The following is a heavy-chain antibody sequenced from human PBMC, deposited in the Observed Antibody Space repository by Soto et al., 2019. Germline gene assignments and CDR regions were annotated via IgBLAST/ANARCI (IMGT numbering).Heavy chain of an antibody. D-gene: IGHD2-15*01. V-gene: IGHV3-48*01. Sequence: GGSLRLSCAASGFTFSSYSMNWVRQAPGKGLEWVSYISSSSSTIYYADSVKGRFTISRDNAKNSLYLQMNSLRAEDTAVYYCACLPYSRSSGGSSNPRALTNYGDYVYWGQGTLVTVSS. CDR2: ISSSSSTI. CDR1: GFTFSSYS. CDR3: ACLPYSRSSGGSSNPRALTNYGDYVY. J-gene: IGHJ4*02.